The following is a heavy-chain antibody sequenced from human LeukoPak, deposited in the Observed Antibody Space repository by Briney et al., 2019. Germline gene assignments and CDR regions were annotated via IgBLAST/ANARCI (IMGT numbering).Heavy chain of an antibody. Sequence: GGSLRLSCAASGFTFSSYSMNWVRQAPGKGLEWVSSISSSSSYIYYADSVKGRFTISRHNSKNTLYLQMNSLRAEDTAVYYCARVARGSSGYSLDPWGQGTLVTVSS. J-gene: IGHJ5*02. CDR1: GFTFSSYS. V-gene: IGHV3-21*04. D-gene: IGHD3-22*01. CDR2: ISSSSSYI. CDR3: ARVARGSSGYSLDP.